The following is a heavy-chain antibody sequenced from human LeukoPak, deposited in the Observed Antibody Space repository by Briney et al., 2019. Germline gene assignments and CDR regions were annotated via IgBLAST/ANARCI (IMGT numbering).Heavy chain of an antibody. CDR1: GGTFSSYA. D-gene: IGHD5-24*01. CDR3: AREVRRWSQRVYYMDV. Sequence: SVKVSCKASGGTFSSYAISWVRQAPGQGLEWMGRIIPILGIANYAQKFQGRVTITADKSTSTAYMELSSLRSEDTAVYYCAREVRRWSQRVYYMDVWGKGTTVTVSS. J-gene: IGHJ6*03. CDR2: IIPILGIA. V-gene: IGHV1-69*04.